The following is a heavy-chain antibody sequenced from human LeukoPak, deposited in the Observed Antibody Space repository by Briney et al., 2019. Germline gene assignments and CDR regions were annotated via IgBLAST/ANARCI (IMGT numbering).Heavy chain of an antibody. D-gene: IGHD5-12*01. Sequence: SGGSLRLSCAASGFTFSSYGMHWVRQAPGKGLEWVAVIWYDGSNKYYADSVKGRFTISRDNSKNTLYLQMNSLRAEDTAVYYCARDPSPYSGYDFVSYWGQGTLVTVSS. J-gene: IGHJ4*02. CDR3: ARDPSPYSGYDFVSY. V-gene: IGHV3-33*01. CDR2: IWYDGSNK. CDR1: GFTFSSYG.